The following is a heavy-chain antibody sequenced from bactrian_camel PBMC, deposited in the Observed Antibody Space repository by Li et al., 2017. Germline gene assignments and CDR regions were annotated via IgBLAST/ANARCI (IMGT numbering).Heavy chain of an antibody. J-gene: IGHJ4*01. CDR3: LTWRETGNGPYNV. D-gene: IGHD7*01. CDR2: IRRDGAT. CDR1: QYINNDCR. Sequence: HVQLVESGGGSVQAGGSLQLSCAAGQYINNDCRLGWYRQSPGKEREKVSTIRRDGATTYTDSVKGRFTVSQDNAKNTLYLQMNSLKTEDTGVYYCLTWRETGNGPYNVGGQGTQVTVS. V-gene: IGHV3S53*01.